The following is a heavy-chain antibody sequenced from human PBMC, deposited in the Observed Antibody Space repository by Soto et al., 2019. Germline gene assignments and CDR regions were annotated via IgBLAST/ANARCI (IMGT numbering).Heavy chain of an antibody. V-gene: IGHV3-33*01. Sequence: PGGSLTLSCAASGFTFTDYGMHWVRQAPGKGLEWVAGIWSDGSNTYYADSVKGRLTISRDNSQDTLYLQMNSLGGEDTAIYYCAREYSHSWNNGMDVWGQGTTVTVSS. D-gene: IGHD1-1*01. CDR2: IWSDGSNT. CDR1: GFTFTDYG. J-gene: IGHJ6*02. CDR3: AREYSHSWNNGMDV.